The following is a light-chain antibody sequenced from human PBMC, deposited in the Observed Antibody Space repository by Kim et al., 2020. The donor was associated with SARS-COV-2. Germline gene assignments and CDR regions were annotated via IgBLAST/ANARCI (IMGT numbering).Light chain of an antibody. J-gene: IGLJ3*02. CDR3: QTWGTGIHWV. CDR1: SGHSSYA. CDR2: LNSDGSH. V-gene: IGLV4-69*01. Sequence: SVKLTCTLSSGHSSYAIAWPQQQPEKGPRYLMTLNSDGSHSKGDGIPDRFSGSSSGAERYLTISSLQSEDEADYYCQTWGTGIHWVFGGGTQLTVL.